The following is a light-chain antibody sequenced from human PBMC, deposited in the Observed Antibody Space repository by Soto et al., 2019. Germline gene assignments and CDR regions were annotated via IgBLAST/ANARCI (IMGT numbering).Light chain of an antibody. V-gene: IGLV1-36*01. J-gene: IGLJ2*01. Sequence: QSVLTQPPSVSEAPRQRVTISCSGSSSNIGNNAVNWYQQLPGKAPKLLIYYDDLLASGVSDRFSGSKSGTSASLAISGLQSEDEADYYCQAWDSSIVVFGGGTKLTVL. CDR2: YDD. CDR3: QAWDSSIVV. CDR1: SSNIGNNA.